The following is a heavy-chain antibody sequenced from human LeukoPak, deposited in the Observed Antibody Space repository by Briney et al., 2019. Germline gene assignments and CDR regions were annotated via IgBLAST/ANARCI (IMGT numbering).Heavy chain of an antibody. CDR2: IYYSGST. Sequence: PSETLSLTCTVSGGSISSRSYYWGWIRQPPGKGLESIGSIYYSGSTYYNPSLKSRVTISVDTSKNQFSLKLSSVTAADTAVYYCARHFRTVWSGYRWDWFDPWGQGTLVTVSS. V-gene: IGHV4-39*01. D-gene: IGHD3-3*01. J-gene: IGHJ5*02. CDR3: ARHFRTVWSGYRWDWFDP. CDR1: GGSISSRSYY.